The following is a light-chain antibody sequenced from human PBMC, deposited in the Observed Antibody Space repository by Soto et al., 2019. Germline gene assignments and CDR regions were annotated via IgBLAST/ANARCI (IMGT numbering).Light chain of an antibody. CDR1: QGVGSS. V-gene: IGKV3-11*01. CDR2: DAS. Sequence: EIVLTQSPATLSLSPGEGATLSCRASQGVGSSLAWYQQKPGQAPRLLIYDASTRATGIPARFSGSGSGTDFTLTISSLEPEDFAVYYCQQLDKNTFGQGTKLEIK. CDR3: QQLDKNT. J-gene: IGKJ2*01.